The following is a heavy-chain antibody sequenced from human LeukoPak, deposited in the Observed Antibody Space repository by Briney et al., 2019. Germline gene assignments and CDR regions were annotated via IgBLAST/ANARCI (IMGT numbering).Heavy chain of an antibody. V-gene: IGHV3-30*04. Sequence: GRSLRLSCAASGFTFSSYAMHWVRQAPGKGLEWVAVISYDGSNEYYADSVKGRFTISRDNSKNTLYLQMNSLRAEDTAVYYCARLIIAAAGDYWGQGTLVTVSS. J-gene: IGHJ4*02. CDR2: ISYDGSNE. D-gene: IGHD6-13*01. CDR1: GFTFSSYA. CDR3: ARLIIAAAGDY.